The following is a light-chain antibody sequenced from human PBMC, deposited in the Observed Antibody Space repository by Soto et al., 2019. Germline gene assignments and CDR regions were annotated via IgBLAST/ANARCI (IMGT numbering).Light chain of an antibody. J-gene: IGKJ1*01. CDR2: KAS. CDR1: QSISDE. V-gene: IGKV1-5*03. Sequence: DIQMTQSPSTLSASVGDRVTITCRASQSISDELAWYQQKPGKAPKLLIYKASSLESGVPSRFSGSGSGTEFTLTISSLQPDDFATYYCQEYKSYRWTFGQGTKVEIK. CDR3: QEYKSYRWT.